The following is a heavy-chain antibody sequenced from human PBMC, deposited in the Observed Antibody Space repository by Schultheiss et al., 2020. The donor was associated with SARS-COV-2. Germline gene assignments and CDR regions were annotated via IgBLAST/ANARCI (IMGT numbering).Heavy chain of an antibody. D-gene: IGHD4-17*01. CDR3: TTAPYGDYDY. Sequence: GGSLRLSCIASEFTFRDYYMDWVRQPPGKGLEWVGRIKSKTDGGTTDYAAPVKGRFTISRDDSKNTLYLQMNSLKTEDTAVYYCTTAPYGDYDYWGQGTLVTVSS. V-gene: IGHV3-15*01. CDR2: IKSKTDGGTT. CDR1: EFTFRDYY. J-gene: IGHJ4*02.